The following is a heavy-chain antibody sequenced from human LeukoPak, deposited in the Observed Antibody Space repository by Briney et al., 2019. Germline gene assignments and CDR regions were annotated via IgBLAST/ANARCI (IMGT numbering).Heavy chain of an antibody. CDR2: INPNSGGT. CDR3: ARDYYDYVWGSYLIFDY. J-gene: IGHJ4*02. D-gene: IGHD3-16*02. V-gene: IGHV1-2*02. Sequence: RASVKVSCKASGYTFTGYYMHWVRQAPGQGLEWMGWINPNSGGTNYAQKFQGRVTMTRDTSISTAYMELSRLRSDDTAVYYCARDYYDYVWGSYLIFDYWGQGTLVTVSS. CDR1: GYTFTGYY.